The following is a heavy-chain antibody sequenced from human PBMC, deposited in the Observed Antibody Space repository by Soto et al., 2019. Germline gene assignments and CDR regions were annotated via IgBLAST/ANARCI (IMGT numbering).Heavy chain of an antibody. CDR3: ACIFSGGYGYGFYYYGMDV. CDR1: GGSISISSYY. Sequence: SETLSLTCTVSGGSISISSYYWGWIRQPPGKGLEWIGSIYYSGSTYYNLSLKSRVTISVDTSKNQFSLKLSSVTAADTAVYYCACIFSGGYGYGFYYYGMDVWGQGTTVTVSS. V-gene: IGHV4-39*01. J-gene: IGHJ6*02. CDR2: IYYSGST. D-gene: IGHD5-18*01.